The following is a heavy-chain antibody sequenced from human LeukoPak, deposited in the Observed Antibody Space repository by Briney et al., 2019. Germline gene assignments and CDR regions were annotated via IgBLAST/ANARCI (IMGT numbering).Heavy chain of an antibody. V-gene: IGHV1-8*03. J-gene: IGHJ6*03. Sequence: ASVKVSCKASGYTFTSYDINWVRQATGQGLEWMGWMNPNSGNTGYAQKFQGRVTITRNTSISTAYMELSSLRSEDTAVYYCARGITIFGVVINYYMDVWGKGTTVTVSS. CDR2: MNPNSGNT. CDR3: ARGITIFGVVINYYMDV. CDR1: GYTFTSYD. D-gene: IGHD3-3*01.